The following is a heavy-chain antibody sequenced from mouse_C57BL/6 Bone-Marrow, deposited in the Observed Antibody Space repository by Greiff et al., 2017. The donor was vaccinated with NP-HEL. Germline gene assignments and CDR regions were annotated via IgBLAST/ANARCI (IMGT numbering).Heavy chain of an antibody. CDR1: GFNIKDYY. CDR2: IDPEDGDT. D-gene: IGHD2-5*01. J-gene: IGHJ4*01. Sequence: VQLQQSGAELVRPGASVKLSCTASGFNIKDYYMHWVKQRPEQGLEWIGRIDPEDGDTEYAPKFQGKATMTADTSSNTAYLQLSSLTSEDTAVYYCTTSYYSNYAMDYWGQGTSVTVSS. CDR3: TTSYYSNYAMDY. V-gene: IGHV14-1*01.